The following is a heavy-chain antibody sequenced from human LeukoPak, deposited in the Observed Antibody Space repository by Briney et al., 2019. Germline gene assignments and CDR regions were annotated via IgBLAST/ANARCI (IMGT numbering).Heavy chain of an antibody. CDR3: GGYAFGSYGMDV. D-gene: IGHD3-22*01. CDR2: IYTSGRT. J-gene: IGHJ6*02. Sequence: SETLSLTCTVSGGSISSYYWSWIRQPAGKGLEWIGRIYTSGRTYYNPSLKSRVTISVDTSKNQFSLKLSSMTAADTAMYYCGGYAFGSYGMDVWGLGTTVTVSS. V-gene: IGHV4-4*07. CDR1: GGSISSYY.